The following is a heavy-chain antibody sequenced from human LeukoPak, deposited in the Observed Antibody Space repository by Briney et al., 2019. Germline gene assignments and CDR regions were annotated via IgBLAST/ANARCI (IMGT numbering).Heavy chain of an antibody. D-gene: IGHD2-2*01. V-gene: IGHV1-69*06. Sequence: SVKVSCKASGGTFSSYAISWVRQAPGQGLEWMGGIIPNFGTANYAQKFQGRVTITAGTSTSTAYMELSSLRSEDTAVYYCGRWGLLGYCSSTSCYAVDNWFDPWGQGTLVTVSS. CDR3: GRWGLLGYCSSTSCYAVDNWFDP. CDR2: IIPNFGTA. CDR1: GGTFSSYA. J-gene: IGHJ5*02.